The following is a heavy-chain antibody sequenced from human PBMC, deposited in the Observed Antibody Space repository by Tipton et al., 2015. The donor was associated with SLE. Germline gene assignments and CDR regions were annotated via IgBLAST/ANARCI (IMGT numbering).Heavy chain of an antibody. CDR1: GGSISTYY. CDR2: IYHTGST. V-gene: IGHV4-59*12. D-gene: IGHD3-16*01. J-gene: IGHJ3*02. Sequence: TLSLTCTVSGGSISTYYWSWIRQPPKQGLEWIGWIYHTGSTYYNPSLKSRVTISVDTSKNQFSLKLSSVIAADTAVYYCARDMGGLRAFDIWGQGTMVTVSS. CDR3: ARDMGGLRAFDI.